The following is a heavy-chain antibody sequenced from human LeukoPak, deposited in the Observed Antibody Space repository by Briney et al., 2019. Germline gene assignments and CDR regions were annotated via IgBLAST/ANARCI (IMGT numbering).Heavy chain of an antibody. CDR3: ARVNWYDVVFDF. CDR1: GGTFSSYA. Sequence: SVKVSCKASGGTFSSYAISWVRQAPGQRLEGMGRIIPIFGTANYAQKFQGRVTITTDESTSTAYMDLRSLRSVDTTFYDCARVNWYDVVFDFLGQGTLVTVSS. J-gene: IGHJ4*03. D-gene: IGHD1-1*01. CDR2: IIPIFGTA. V-gene: IGHV1-69*05.